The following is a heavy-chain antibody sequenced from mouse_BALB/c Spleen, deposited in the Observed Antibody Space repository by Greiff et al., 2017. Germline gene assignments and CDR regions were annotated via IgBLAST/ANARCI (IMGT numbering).Heavy chain of an antibody. V-gene: IGHV10-1*02. J-gene: IGHJ2*01. CDR3: VRHGSYFDY. CDR1: GFTFNTYA. Sequence: EVKVVESGGGLVQPKGSLKLSCAASGFTFNTYAMNWVRQAPGKGLEGVARIRSKSNNYATYYADSVKDRFTISRDDSQSMLYLQMNNLKTEDTAMYYCVRHGSYFDYWGQGTTLTVSS. CDR2: IRSKSNNYAT.